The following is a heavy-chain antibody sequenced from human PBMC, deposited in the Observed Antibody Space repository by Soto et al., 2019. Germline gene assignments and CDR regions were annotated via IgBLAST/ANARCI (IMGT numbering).Heavy chain of an antibody. J-gene: IGHJ4*02. CDR3: AKDGTPSDSSPPGAADFDY. CDR1: GFTFSSYG. CDR2: ISYDGSNK. V-gene: IGHV3-30*18. Sequence: PGGSLRLSCAASGFTFSSYGMHWVRQAPGKGLEWVAVISYDGSNKYYADSVKGRFTISRDNSKNSRYLQMNSLRAEYTSVYYFAKDGTPSDSSPPGAADFDYWGQGTLVTVSS. D-gene: IGHD6-13*01.